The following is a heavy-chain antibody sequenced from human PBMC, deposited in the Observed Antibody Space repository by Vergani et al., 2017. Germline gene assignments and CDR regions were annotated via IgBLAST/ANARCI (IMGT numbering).Heavy chain of an antibody. J-gene: IGHJ4*02. Sequence: QVQLVESGGGVVQPGRSLRLSCAASGFTFSSYGMHWVRQAPGQGLEWVAVIWYDGSNKYYADSVKGRFTISRDNSKNTLYLQMNSLRAEDTAVYYCARDRGSGWDYWGQGTLVTVSS. CDR1: GFTFSSYG. CDR2: IWYDGSNK. D-gene: IGHD6-19*01. CDR3: ARDRGSGWDY. V-gene: IGHV3-33*01.